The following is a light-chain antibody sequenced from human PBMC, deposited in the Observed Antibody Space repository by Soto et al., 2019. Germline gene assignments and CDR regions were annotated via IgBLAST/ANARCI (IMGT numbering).Light chain of an antibody. V-gene: IGKV1-39*01. CDR3: QHSYTTPRT. J-gene: IGKJ1*01. CDR1: QSISSY. CDR2: AAS. Sequence: DIQMTQSPSSLSASVGDRVTITCRASQSISSYLNWYQQKPGKAPKVLIYAASSLQSGVPSRFSGSGSGTDFTLTISSLQPEDFATYYCQHSYTTPRTFGQGTKVEIK.